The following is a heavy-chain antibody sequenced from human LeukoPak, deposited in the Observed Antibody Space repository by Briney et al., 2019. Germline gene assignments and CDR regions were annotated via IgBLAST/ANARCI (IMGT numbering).Heavy chain of an antibody. CDR2: IYYNGIT. Sequence: SETLSLTCNISDDSISSGDYYWSWIRQPPGKGPEWIGYIYYNGITYYNPSLKSRVALSVDQPKKQFSLKLSSMTAADTAVYYCAGAVTGYYLSHYYFPYWGRGTLVTVSS. CDR3: AGAVTGYYLSHYYFPY. V-gene: IGHV4-30-4*01. CDR1: DDSISSGDYY. D-gene: IGHD3-9*01. J-gene: IGHJ4*02.